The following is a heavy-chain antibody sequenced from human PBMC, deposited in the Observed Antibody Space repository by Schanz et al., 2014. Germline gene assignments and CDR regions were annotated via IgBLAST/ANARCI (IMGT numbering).Heavy chain of an antibody. CDR2: IYPNSGGT. J-gene: IGHJ4*02. CDR3: ARGLVRYFDF. CDR1: GFTFTGYF. D-gene: IGHD6-19*01. V-gene: IGHV1-2*06. Sequence: QVQLVQSGAEVKKPGASVKVSCKASGFTFTGYFIHWVRQAPGQGLEWMGRIYPNSGGTNYAQKLQGRVTLTRDTSISTAYMELSSLRPDDTAFYYCARGLVRYFDFWGQGTLITVSS.